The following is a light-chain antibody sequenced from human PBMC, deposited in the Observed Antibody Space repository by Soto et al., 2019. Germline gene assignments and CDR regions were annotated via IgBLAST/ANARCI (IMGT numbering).Light chain of an antibody. CDR2: GAS. V-gene: IGKV3-15*01. J-gene: IGKJ4*01. CDR3: QQYKNWPPVT. CDR1: QSVNTN. Sequence: ETVMTQSPATLSVSLGERATLSCRVSQSVNTNLAWYQQKPGQAPRLLIYGASIRATGVPARFSGSGSGTDFTLTISSLQPEDFAIDFCQQYKNWPPVTFGGGTKVEIK.